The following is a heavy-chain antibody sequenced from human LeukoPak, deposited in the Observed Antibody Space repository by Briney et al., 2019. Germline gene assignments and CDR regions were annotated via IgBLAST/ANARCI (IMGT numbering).Heavy chain of an antibody. Sequence: GGSLRLSCAAAGFTFSSYAMSWVRQAPGKGLEWVSAISGSGGSTYYADSVKGRFTISRDNSKNTLYLQMNRLRAEDTAVYYCARTGSSGWYAFDIWGQGTMVTVSS. D-gene: IGHD6-19*01. CDR1: GFTFSSYA. CDR3: ARTGSSGWYAFDI. CDR2: ISGSGGST. J-gene: IGHJ3*02. V-gene: IGHV3-23*01.